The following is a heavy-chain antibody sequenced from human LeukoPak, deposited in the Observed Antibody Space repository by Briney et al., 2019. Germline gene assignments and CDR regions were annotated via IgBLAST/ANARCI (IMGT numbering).Heavy chain of an antibody. J-gene: IGHJ3*02. D-gene: IGHD3-10*01. CDR1: GYTFTSYG. CDR2: ISAYNGNT. V-gene: IGHV1-18*01. CDR3: ARDLILWFGEPGELGAFDI. Sequence: ASVKVSCKASGYTFTSYGISWVRQAPGQGLEWMGWISAYNGNTNYAQKLQGRVTMTTDTSTSTAYMELRSLRSDYTAVYYCARDLILWFGEPGELGAFDIWGQGTMVTVSA.